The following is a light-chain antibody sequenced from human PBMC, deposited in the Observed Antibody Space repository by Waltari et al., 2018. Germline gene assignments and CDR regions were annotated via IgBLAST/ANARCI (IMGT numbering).Light chain of an antibody. CDR2: ADS. J-gene: IGLJ1*01. CDR1: HIVGKT. V-gene: IGLV3-21*03. CDR3: QVWEGSSDHYV. Sequence: SYVLTQPAPVSVAPGKTARITCEGHHIVGKTLHWNHLRPGQAPVLVVHADSDRPSGIPERFSGSNSGNTATLTISGVEVGDEGDYYCQVWEGSSDHYVFGTGTAVSV.